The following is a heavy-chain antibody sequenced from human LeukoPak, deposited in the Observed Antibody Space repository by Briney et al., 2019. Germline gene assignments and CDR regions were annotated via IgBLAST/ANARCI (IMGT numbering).Heavy chain of an antibody. D-gene: IGHD4-23*01. CDR1: GYTFTSYG. CDR2: ISAYNGNT. V-gene: IGHV1-18*01. CDR3: ARDPDPYDYGGNPGFY. J-gene: IGHJ4*02. Sequence: ASVKVSCKASGYTFTSYGITCVRQAPGQGLEWMGWISAYNGNTNYAQKLQGRVTMTADTSTSTAYMELRSLRSDDTAVYYCARDPDPYDYGGNPGFYWGQGTLVTVSS.